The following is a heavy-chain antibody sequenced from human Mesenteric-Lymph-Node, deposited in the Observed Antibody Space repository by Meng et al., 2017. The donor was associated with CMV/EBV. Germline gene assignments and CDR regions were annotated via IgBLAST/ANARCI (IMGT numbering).Heavy chain of an antibody. D-gene: IGHD5-18*01. CDR3: ARDPRRYSYGFDY. CDR2: ISSSSSYI. CDR1: GFTFSSYS. Sequence: GESLKISCAASGFTFSSYSMNWVRQAPGKGLEWVSSISSSSSYIYYADSVKGRFTISRDNAKNSLYLQMNNLRAEDTAVYYCARDPRRYSYGFDYWGQGTLVTVSS. V-gene: IGHV3-21*01. J-gene: IGHJ4*02.